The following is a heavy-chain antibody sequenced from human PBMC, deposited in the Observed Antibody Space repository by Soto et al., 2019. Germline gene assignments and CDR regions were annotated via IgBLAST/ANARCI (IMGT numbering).Heavy chain of an antibody. D-gene: IGHD1-26*01. V-gene: IGHV5-51*03. CDR3: ARNLEVPFHGRTTFYCGLAV. Sequence: EVQLVQSGAEVKRPGESLKISCTASGYSFTGFWIGWVRQMPGKGLEWMGIIYPRDSEIRYVPSFQGQVTIAADTSIRTAYVQWTRLKASDTDMYDCARNLEVPFHGRTTFYCGLAVGGEGTTVTVSS. J-gene: IGHJ6*04. CDR2: IYPRDSEI. CDR1: GYSFTGFW.